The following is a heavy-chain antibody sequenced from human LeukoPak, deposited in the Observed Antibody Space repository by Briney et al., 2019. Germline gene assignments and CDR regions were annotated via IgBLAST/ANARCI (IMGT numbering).Heavy chain of an antibody. D-gene: IGHD5-12*01. Sequence: SETLSHTCTVSGGSISSYYWGWIRQPPGKGLEWIGSMYYSGSSYYNPSLKSRVTISVDTSKNQFSLKLSSVTAADTAVYYCARQYSGYLRNWFDPWGQGTLVTVSS. CDR2: MYYSGSS. CDR1: GGSISSYY. J-gene: IGHJ5*02. CDR3: ARQYSGYLRNWFDP. V-gene: IGHV4-39*01.